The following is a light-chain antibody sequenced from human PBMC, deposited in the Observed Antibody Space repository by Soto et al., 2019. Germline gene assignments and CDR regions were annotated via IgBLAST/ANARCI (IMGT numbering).Light chain of an antibody. CDR3: KHRSSWPGA. CDR1: QSVSSF. CDR2: DAY. J-gene: IGKJ3*01. V-gene: IGKV3-11*01. Sequence: DIMLKQSPGTLSLSQGDSATLSCRASQSVSSFLAWYQQKPGQSHRLLIYDAYNRATGIHARFSGSGSGTDFTLTIRSLEPEDFAVYYCKHRSSWPGAFGPGTKVDI.